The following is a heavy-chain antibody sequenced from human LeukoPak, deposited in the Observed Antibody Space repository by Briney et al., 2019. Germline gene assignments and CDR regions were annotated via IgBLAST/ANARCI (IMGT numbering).Heavy chain of an antibody. Sequence: PSETLSLTCAVYGGSFSGYYWSWIRQPPGKGLEWIGEINHSGSTNYNPSLKSRATISVDTSKNQFSLKLSSVTAADTAVYYCARGRGSSWYYYYYGMDVWGQGTTVTVSS. V-gene: IGHV4-34*01. D-gene: IGHD6-13*01. J-gene: IGHJ6*02. CDR3: ARGRGSSWYYYYYGMDV. CDR1: GGSFSGYY. CDR2: INHSGST.